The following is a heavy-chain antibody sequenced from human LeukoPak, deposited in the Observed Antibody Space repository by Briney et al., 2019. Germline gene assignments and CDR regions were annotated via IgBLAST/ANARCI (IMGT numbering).Heavy chain of an antibody. V-gene: IGHV3-64*01. Sequence: GGSLRLSCAASGFTFSSYAMHWVRQAPGKGLEYVSAISSNGGSTYYATSVKGRFTISRDNSKNTLYLQMGSLRAEDMAVYYCARGVGPFYDSSGFHWGQGTLVTVSS. D-gene: IGHD3-22*01. CDR3: ARGVGPFYDSSGFH. CDR2: ISSNGGST. CDR1: GFTFSSYA. J-gene: IGHJ4*02.